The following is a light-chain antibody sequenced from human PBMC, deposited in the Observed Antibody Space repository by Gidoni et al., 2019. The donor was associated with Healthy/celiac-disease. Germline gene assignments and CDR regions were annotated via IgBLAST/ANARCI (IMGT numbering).Light chain of an antibody. V-gene: IGLV2-14*01. Sequence: QSALTHPASVSGSPGQSITISCTGTSSDVGGYNYVSWYQQHPGKAPKLMIYEVSNQPSGVSNRFSGSKSGNTASLTISGLQAEDEADYYCSSYTSSSTLSYVFGTGTKVTVL. J-gene: IGLJ1*01. CDR2: EVS. CDR1: SSDVGGYNY. CDR3: SSYTSSSTLSYV.